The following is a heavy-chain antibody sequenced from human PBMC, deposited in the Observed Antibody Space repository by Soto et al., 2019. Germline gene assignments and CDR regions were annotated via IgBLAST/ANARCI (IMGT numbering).Heavy chain of an antibody. D-gene: IGHD3-3*01. V-gene: IGHV1-8*02. Sequence: GASVKVACKASGGTFSSYAISWVRQAPGQGLEWLGWMDPNSGSTGYAQNFQGRITMTRNISRNTAHMELSSLQSEGTAVYYCARERKFDFWRKGLDVWGQGTTVTVSS. CDR1: GGTFSSYA. CDR2: MDPNSGST. J-gene: IGHJ6*02. CDR3: ARERKFDFWRKGLDV.